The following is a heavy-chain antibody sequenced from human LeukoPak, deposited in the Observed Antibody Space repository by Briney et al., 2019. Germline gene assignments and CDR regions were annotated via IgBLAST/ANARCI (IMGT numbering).Heavy chain of an antibody. D-gene: IGHD1-26*01. CDR2: IQYDGSNK. V-gene: IGHV3-30*02. CDR1: GFTFSRYG. Sequence: GGSLRLSCAASGFTFSRYGMHWVRQAPGKGLEWVAFIQYDGSNKYYGDPVKGRFTMSRDNSKNTVYLQMNSLRAEDTAVYYCARDRVGATQPHFDYWGQGTLVTVSS. CDR3: ARDRVGATQPHFDY. J-gene: IGHJ4*02.